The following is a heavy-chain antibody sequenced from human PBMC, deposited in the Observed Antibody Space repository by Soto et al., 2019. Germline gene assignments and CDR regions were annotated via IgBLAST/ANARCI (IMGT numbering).Heavy chain of an antibody. D-gene: IGHD3-22*01. CDR2: IIPIFGKA. J-gene: IGHJ4*02. V-gene: IGHV1-69*13. CDR3: ARGVHYDSSSYYYFY. CDR1: GGTFSSYA. Sequence: SVKVSCKASGGTFSSYAIDWVRQAPGQGLEWMGGIIPIFGKANYAQKFQGRITITADESTSTAYMELRSLRSEDTAVYYCARGVHYDSSSYYYFYWGQGTPVTVSS.